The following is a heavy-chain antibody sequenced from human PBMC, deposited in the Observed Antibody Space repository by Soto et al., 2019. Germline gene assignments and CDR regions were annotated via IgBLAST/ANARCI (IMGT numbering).Heavy chain of an antibody. J-gene: IGHJ5*02. CDR2: INDSGST. V-gene: IGHV4-39*01. CDR3: ARGGSSSLYWFDP. D-gene: IGHD2-2*01. CDR1: GDSISSDDYY. Sequence: QLQLQESGPGLVRPSETLSLTCTVSGDSISSDDYYWGWIRQSPGKGLEWIGIINDSGSTYYNPSLKSRVTVSVGTSKNQFSLRLSSVTAADTAIYYCARGGSSSLYWFDPWGQGTLVTVSS.